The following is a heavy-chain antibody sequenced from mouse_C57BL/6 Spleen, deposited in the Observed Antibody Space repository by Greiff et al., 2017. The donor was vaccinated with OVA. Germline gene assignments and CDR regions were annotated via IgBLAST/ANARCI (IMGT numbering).Heavy chain of an antibody. CDR1: GFNFNDYY. CDR2: IDPEDGET. J-gene: IGHJ4*01. D-gene: IGHD2-4*01. V-gene: IGHV14-2*01. Sequence: EVQLQQSGAELVKPGASVKLSCTASGFNFNDYYMHWVKQRTEQGLEWIGRIDPEDGETKSAPKFQGKATITAATSANTAYLQHSSLTSEDTAVYYCALSDYEYDDAMDYWGQGTSVTVSS. CDR3: ALSDYEYDDAMDY.